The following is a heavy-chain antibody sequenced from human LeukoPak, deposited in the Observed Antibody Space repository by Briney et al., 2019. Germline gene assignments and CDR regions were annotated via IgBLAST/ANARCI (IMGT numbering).Heavy chain of an antibody. CDR2: IYTSGST. D-gene: IGHD5-24*01. V-gene: IGHV4-61*02. J-gene: IGHJ4*02. CDR1: GGSISSGSYY. CDR3: ARDRDGYNFRFDY. Sequence: SETLSLTCTISGGSISSGSYYWSWIRQPAGKGLEWIGRIYTSGSTNYNPSLKSRVTISLDTSKNQFSLRLNSVTAADTAVYYCARDRDGYNFRFDYWGQGTLVTVSS.